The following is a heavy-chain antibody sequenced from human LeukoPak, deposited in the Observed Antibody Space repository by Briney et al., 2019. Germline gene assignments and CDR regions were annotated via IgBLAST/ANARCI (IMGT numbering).Heavy chain of an antibody. CDR3: ARGYRSIFY. J-gene: IGHJ4*02. CDR2: ISSSGSTK. D-gene: IGHD2-2*01. V-gene: IGHV3-48*04. Sequence: PGGSLRLSCAASGFTFSSYWMHWVRQAPGKGLEWVSYISSSGSTKYYADSVKGRFTISRDNAKNSLYLQMNSLRAEDTAVYYCARGYRSIFYWGQGTLVTVSS. CDR1: GFTFSSYW.